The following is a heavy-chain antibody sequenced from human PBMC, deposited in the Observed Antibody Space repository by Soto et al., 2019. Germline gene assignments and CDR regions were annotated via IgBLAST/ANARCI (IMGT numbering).Heavy chain of an antibody. D-gene: IGHD3-10*01. CDR1: GFTFSSYG. V-gene: IGHV3-30*03. CDR3: ARAGRPGNYESSYSYGMDV. CDR2: ISYDGSNK. J-gene: IGHJ6*02. Sequence: GGSLRLSCAASGFTFSSYGMHWVRQAPGKGLEWVAVISYDGSNKYYADSVKGRFTISRDNSKNTLYLQMNSLRAEDTAVYYCARAGRPGNYESSYSYGMDVWGQGTTVTVSS.